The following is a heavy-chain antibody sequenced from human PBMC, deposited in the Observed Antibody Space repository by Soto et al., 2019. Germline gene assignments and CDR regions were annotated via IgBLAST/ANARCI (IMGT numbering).Heavy chain of an antibody. V-gene: IGHV3-33*01. CDR2: IWYDGSNK. CDR1: GFTFSSYG. D-gene: IGHD5-12*01. Sequence: QVQLVESGGGVVQPGRSLRLSCAASGFTFSSYGMHWVRQAPGKGLEWVAGIWYDGSNKYYADSVKGRFTISRDNSKNTLYLQMNSLRAEDTAEYHCARVWLPSNFDAFDIWGQGTMVTVSS. J-gene: IGHJ3*02. CDR3: ARVWLPSNFDAFDI.